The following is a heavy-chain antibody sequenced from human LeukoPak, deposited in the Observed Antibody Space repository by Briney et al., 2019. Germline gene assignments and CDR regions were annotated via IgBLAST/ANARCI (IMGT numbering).Heavy chain of an antibody. V-gene: IGHV1-46*01. Sequence: ASVKVSCKASGYTFTSHYMHWVRQAPGQGLEWMGIINPSGGSTSYAQKFQGRVTMTRDTSISTAYMELSRLRSDDTAVYYCARHYGSGRAFDYWGQGTLVTVSS. CDR2: INPSGGST. D-gene: IGHD3-10*01. CDR3: ARHYGSGRAFDY. CDR1: GYTFTSHY. J-gene: IGHJ4*02.